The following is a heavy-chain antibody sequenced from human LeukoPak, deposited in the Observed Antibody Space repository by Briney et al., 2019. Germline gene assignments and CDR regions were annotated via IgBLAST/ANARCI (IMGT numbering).Heavy chain of an antibody. CDR3: AREKGNYDGYYNYYMDV. CDR1: GFTFSNYW. D-gene: IGHD4-11*01. J-gene: IGHJ6*03. V-gene: IGHV3-7*01. Sequence: GGSLRLSCAASGFTFSNYWMNWVRQAPGKGLEWVANIKQDGSDKYYVDSVKGRFTISRDNAKNSLYLQMNSLRAEDTAVYYCAREKGNYDGYYNYYMDVWGKGTTVTVS. CDR2: IKQDGSDK.